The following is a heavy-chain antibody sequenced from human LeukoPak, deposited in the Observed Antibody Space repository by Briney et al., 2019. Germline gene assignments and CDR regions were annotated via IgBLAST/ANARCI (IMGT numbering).Heavy chain of an antibody. CDR1: GFTFSSYG. CDR2: IWYDGSNK. V-gene: IGHV3-33*03. Sequence: GGSLRLSCAASGFTFSSYGMHWVRQAPGKGLEWVAVIWYDGSNKYYADSVKGRFTISRDKSKNTLYLQMNSLRAEDTAVYYCAKDRATYYYDSSGFDYWGQGTLVTVSS. J-gene: IGHJ4*02. D-gene: IGHD3-22*01. CDR3: AKDRATYYYDSSGFDY.